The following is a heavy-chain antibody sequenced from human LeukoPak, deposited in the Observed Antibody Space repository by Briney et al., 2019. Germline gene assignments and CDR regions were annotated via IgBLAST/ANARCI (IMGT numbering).Heavy chain of an antibody. V-gene: IGHV1-8*01. Sequence: ASVKVSCKASGYTFSTCDINWVRQATGQGLEWIGWMNPNSGNTGFAHKFQGRVTMTRDTSINTAYMELSSLRSEDTAVYYCARFLGSISHWGQGTLVTVSS. CDR1: GYTFSTCD. D-gene: IGHD1-1*01. J-gene: IGHJ4*02. CDR2: MNPNSGNT. CDR3: ARFLGSISH.